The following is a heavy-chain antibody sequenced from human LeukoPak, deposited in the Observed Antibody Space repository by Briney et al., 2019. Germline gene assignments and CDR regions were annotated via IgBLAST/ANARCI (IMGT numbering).Heavy chain of an antibody. Sequence: SETLSLTCTVSDGSINGYYWSWIRQPPGKGLDWIGYMYSGGTTNYSPSLKSRVTISEDMSKNQFSLKLTSVTAADTAVYYCARVPRSYYYYYYMDVWGKGTTVTVSS. CDR3: ARVPRSYYYYYYMDV. J-gene: IGHJ6*03. V-gene: IGHV4-59*01. CDR1: DGSINGYY. CDR2: MYSGGTT.